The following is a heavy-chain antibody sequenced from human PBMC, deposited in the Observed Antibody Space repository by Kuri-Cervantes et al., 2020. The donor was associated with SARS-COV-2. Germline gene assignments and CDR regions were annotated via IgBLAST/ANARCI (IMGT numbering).Heavy chain of an antibody. V-gene: IGHV4-34*01. CDR3: ARGINGYFFFYYLDV. D-gene: IGHD3-22*01. J-gene: IGHJ6*03. CDR2: INHRGDT. Sequence: GSLRLSCALYYGTLTGYQWSWIRQPPGKGLELIGGINHRGDTYYNPSLEGRVTISRDTSENKFSLRLSSVTAADTAVYYCARGINGYFFFYYLDVWGKGTTVTVSS. CDR1: YGTLTGYQ.